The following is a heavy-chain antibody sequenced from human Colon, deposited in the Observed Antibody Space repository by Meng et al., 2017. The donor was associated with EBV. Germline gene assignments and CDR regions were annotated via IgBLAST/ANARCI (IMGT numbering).Heavy chain of an antibody. J-gene: IGHJ4*02. D-gene: IGHD6-25*01. CDR1: GFNFNDYY. V-gene: IGHV3-11*01. CDR2: ISKMGGGI. Sequence: HVYLVEGGGGFVKPGGALSLSCAASGFNFNDYYMTWIRQAPGKGLEWVAFISKMGGGISYAESVRGRFTISRDSATHSLYLQMNSLRAEDTAVYYCARDLGGPRDYWGQGTLVTVSS. CDR3: ARDLGGPRDY.